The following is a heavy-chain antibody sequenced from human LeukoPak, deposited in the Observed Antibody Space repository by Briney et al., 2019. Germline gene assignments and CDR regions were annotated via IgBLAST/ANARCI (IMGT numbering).Heavy chain of an antibody. CDR2: VFDSGGT. CDR3: ARGYSSSWNYFDY. J-gene: IGHJ4*02. Sequence: SETLSLTCTVSGGSISNYWWSWIRQPPGKGLEWIGYVFDSGGTNYNPSLKGRVTISVDTSKKQFSLKLSSVAAADTAVYYCARGYSSSWNYFDYWGQGTLVTVSS. CDR1: GGSISNYW. V-gene: IGHV4-59*01. D-gene: IGHD6-13*01.